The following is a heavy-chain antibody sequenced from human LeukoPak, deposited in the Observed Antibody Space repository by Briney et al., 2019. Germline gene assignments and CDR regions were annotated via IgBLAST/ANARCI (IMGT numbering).Heavy chain of an antibody. D-gene: IGHD5-12*01. J-gene: IGHJ4*02. CDR3: AKLRSGYDLTRADFDY. CDR2: ISYDGSNK. CDR1: GFTFSSYG. Sequence: PGGSLRLSCAASGFTFSSYGMHWVRQAPGKGLEWVAVISYDGSNKYYADSVKGRFTISRDNSKNTLYLQMNSLRAEDTAVYYCAKLRSGYDLTRADFDYWGQGTLVTVSS. V-gene: IGHV3-30*18.